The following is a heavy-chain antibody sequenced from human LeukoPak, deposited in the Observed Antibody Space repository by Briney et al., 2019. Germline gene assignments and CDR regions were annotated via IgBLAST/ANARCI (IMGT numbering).Heavy chain of an antibody. J-gene: IGHJ4*02. CDR3: ATDRGYSSFDY. Sequence: GGSLRLSCAASEFTFDHYGMSWVRQAPGKGLEWVSGINWSGGNTGYADSVKGRFTISRDNAKNSLYLQMNSLRAEDTAVYYCATDRGYSSFDYWGQGTLVTVSS. CDR1: EFTFDHYG. D-gene: IGHD3-22*01. CDR2: INWSGGNT. V-gene: IGHV3-20*04.